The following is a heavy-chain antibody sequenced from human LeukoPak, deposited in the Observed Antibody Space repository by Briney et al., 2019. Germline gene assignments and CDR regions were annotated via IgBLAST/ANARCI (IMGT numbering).Heavy chain of an antibody. CDR1: GFTFSSYG. V-gene: IGHV3-23*01. CDR2: ISGSGSST. CDR3: ARGGKRAVTGTRSPQYFQH. Sequence: GGTLRLSCAASGFTFSSYGMSWVRQAPGKGLEWVSAISGSGSSTYYAASVKGRFTISRDNSKNTLYLQMNSLRAEDTTVYYCARGGKRAVTGTRSPQYFQHWGQGTLVTVSS. J-gene: IGHJ1*01. D-gene: IGHD6-19*01.